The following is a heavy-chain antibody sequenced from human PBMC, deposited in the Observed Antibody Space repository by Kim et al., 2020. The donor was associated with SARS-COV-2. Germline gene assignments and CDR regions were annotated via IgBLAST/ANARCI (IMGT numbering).Heavy chain of an antibody. D-gene: IGHD1-7*01. CDR3: ARGNYNWNYVVFDY. V-gene: IGHV3-21*01. J-gene: IGHJ4*02. Sequence: GGSLRLSCAASGFTFSSYSMNWVRQAPGKGLEWVSSISSSSSYIYYADSVKGRFTISRDNAKNSLYLQMNSLRAEDTAVYYCARGNYNWNYVVFDYWGQGTLVTVSS. CDR2: ISSSSSYI. CDR1: GFTFSSYS.